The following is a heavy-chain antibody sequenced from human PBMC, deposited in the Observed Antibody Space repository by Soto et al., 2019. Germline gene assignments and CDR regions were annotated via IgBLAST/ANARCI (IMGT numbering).Heavy chain of an antibody. Sequence: LSLTCTVSGGSTTSGYWSWIRQPPGKGLEWLGYIFHSLGAKYNPSLGSRGTISLDTSKNQLSLSLRSVTAADTAIYFCVRDLNGSGDYWGQGTLVTVSS. D-gene: IGHD3-10*01. CDR3: VRDLNGSGDY. CDR1: GGSTTSGY. V-gene: IGHV4-59*01. J-gene: IGHJ4*02. CDR2: IFHSLGA.